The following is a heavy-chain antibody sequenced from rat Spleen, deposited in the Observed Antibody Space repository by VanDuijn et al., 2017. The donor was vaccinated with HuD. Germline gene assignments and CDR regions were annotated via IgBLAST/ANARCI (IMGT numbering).Heavy chain of an antibody. CDR3: ARHVDYSSYTDWFAY. CDR1: GFTFSSFP. D-gene: IGHD1-2*01. J-gene: IGHJ3*01. CDR2: FTYDGSTT. Sequence: EVQLVESGGGLVQPGRSLKLSCAASGFTFSSFPMAWVRQAPTKGLEWVATFTYDGSTTYYRDSVKGRFTISRDNAKSTLYLQMDSLRSEDTATYYCARHVDYSSYTDWFAYWGQGTLVTVSS. V-gene: IGHV5-29*01.